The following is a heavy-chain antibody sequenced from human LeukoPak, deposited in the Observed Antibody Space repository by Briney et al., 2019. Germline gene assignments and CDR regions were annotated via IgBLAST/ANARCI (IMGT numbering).Heavy chain of an antibody. CDR3: ARRDGYNSFDY. CDR1: GXSFAAYW. V-gene: IGHV5-51*01. Sequence: GESLKISFKGSGXSFAAYWIGWVRQMPGKGLEWMGSIFPGDSDTRYSPSFQGQVTISADKSISTAYLQWSGLKASDTAMYYCARRDGYNSFDYWGQGTLVTVSS. J-gene: IGHJ4*02. D-gene: IGHD5-24*01. CDR2: IFPGDSDT.